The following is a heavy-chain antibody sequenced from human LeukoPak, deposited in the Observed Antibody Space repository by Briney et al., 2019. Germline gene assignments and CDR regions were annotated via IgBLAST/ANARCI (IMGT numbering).Heavy chain of an antibody. D-gene: IGHD6-13*01. CDR1: GFTVSSNY. CDR3: AIAAAGTNYYFDY. V-gene: IGHV3-66*01. CDR2: IYSGGST. J-gene: IGHJ4*02. Sequence: GSLRLSCAASGFTVSSNYMSWVRQVPGKGLEWVSVIYSGGSTYYADSVKGRFTISRDNSKNTLYLQMNSLRAEDTAVYYCAIAAAGTNYYFDYWGQGTLVTVSS.